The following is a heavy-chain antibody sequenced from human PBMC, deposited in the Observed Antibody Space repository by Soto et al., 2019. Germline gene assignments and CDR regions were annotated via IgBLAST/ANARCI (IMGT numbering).Heavy chain of an antibody. D-gene: IGHD2-21*02. V-gene: IGHV3-21*01. CDR3: ERSPDGGDPFDS. CDR2: ISSSSSYI. J-gene: IGHJ4*02. Sequence: PGGSLRLSCAASGFTFSSYSMNWVRQALGKGLEWVSSISSSSSYIYYADSVKGRFTISRDNAKNSLYLQMNSLRAEDTAVYYCERSPDGGDPFDSWGQGTLVTVSS. CDR1: GFTFSSYS.